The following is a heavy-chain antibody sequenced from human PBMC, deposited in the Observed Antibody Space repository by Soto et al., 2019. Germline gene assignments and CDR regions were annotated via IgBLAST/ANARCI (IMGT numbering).Heavy chain of an antibody. CDR1: GYRFTSYW. CDR2: IYPGDSDT. V-gene: IGHV5-51*01. J-gene: IGHJ6*02. D-gene: IGHD6-13*01. CDR3: ARTSAAGKYYYGMDV. Sequence: GESLKISCKVSGYRFTSYWIGWVRQMPGKGLEWMGIIYPGDSDTRYSPSFQGQVTISADKSISTAYLQWSSLKASDTAMYYCARTSAAGKYYYGMDVWGQGTTVTV.